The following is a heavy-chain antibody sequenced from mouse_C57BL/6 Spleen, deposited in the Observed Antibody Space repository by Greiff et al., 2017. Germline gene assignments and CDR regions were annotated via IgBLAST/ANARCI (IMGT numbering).Heavy chain of an antibody. J-gene: IGHJ3*01. CDR1: GYTFTSYW. V-gene: IGHV1-64*01. CDR3: ARQTDLISFAY. Sequence: QVQLQQPGAELVKPGASVKLSCKASGYTFTSYWMHWVKQRPGQGLEWIGMIHPNSGSTNYNEKFKSKATLTVDKSASTDYMQLSSLTSENSAVYYCARQTDLISFAYWGQGTLVTVSA. CDR2: IHPNSGST.